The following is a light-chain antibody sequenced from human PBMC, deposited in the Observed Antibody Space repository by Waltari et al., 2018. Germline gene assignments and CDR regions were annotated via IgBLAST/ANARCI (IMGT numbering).Light chain of an antibody. CDR1: QGISSY. J-gene: IGKJ5*01. Sequence: DIQLTQSPSFLSASVGDRVTITCRAIQGISSYLAWYQQKPGKTPKLLIYVASTLQSGVPSRFSGSGSGTEFTLTISSLQPEDFATYYCQQLNNYPLTFGQGTRLEIK. CDR3: QQLNNYPLT. V-gene: IGKV1-9*01. CDR2: VAS.